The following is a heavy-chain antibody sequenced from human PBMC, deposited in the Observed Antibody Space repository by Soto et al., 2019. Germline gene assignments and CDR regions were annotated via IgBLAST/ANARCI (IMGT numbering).Heavy chain of an antibody. CDR1: GDSVSSNSAA. Sequence: PSQTLSLTCAISGDSVSSNSAAWNWIRQSPSRGLEWLGRTYYRSKWYNDYAVSVKSRITINPDTSKNQCSLQLNSVTPEDTAVYYCARATSVYCSGGSCYSFIKSYAFDIWGNGTMVT. CDR2: TYYRSKWYN. D-gene: IGHD2-15*01. CDR3: ARATSVYCSGGSCYSFIKSYAFDI. J-gene: IGHJ3*02. V-gene: IGHV6-1*01.